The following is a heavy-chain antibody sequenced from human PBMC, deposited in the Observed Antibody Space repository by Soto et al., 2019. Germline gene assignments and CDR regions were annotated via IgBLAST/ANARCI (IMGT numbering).Heavy chain of an antibody. J-gene: IGHJ4*02. CDR1: GFTFSNAW. CDR2: IKSKTDGGTT. D-gene: IGHD3-10*01. CDR3: TTQRITMVRGVMNYFDY. V-gene: IGHV3-15*01. Sequence: GGSLRLSCAASGFTFSNAWMSWVRQAPGKGLEWVGRIKSKTDGGTTDYAAPVKGRFTISRDDSKNTLYLQMNSLKTEDTAVYYCTTQRITMVRGVMNYFDYWGQGTLVTVSS.